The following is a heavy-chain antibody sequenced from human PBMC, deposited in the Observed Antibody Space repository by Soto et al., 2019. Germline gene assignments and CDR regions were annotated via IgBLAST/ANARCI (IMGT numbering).Heavy chain of an antibody. D-gene: IGHD3-3*01. CDR1: GFTFSSYA. J-gene: IGHJ4*02. V-gene: IGHV3-23*01. Sequence: GGSLRLSCAASGFTFSSYAMSWVRQAPGKGLEWVSAISGSGGSTYYAESVKGRFTISRDNSKNTLYLQMNSLRAEDTAVYYCAKGPDYVFWSGYYTSCYFDYWGQGTLVTVSS. CDR3: AKGPDYVFWSGYYTSCYFDY. CDR2: ISGSGGST.